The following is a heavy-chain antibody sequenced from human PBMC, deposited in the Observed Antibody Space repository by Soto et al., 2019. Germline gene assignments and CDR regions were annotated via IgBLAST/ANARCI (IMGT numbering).Heavy chain of an antibody. J-gene: IGHJ4*02. CDR1: GYSFTSCW. Sequence: LKISCQGSGYSFTSCWISWVRQMPGKGLEWMGRIDPSDTYTNYSPSFQGHVTISVDKSISTAYLQWSSLKASDTAMYYCARHYYASGTAVLGFDYWGQGALVTVSS. V-gene: IGHV5-10-1*01. D-gene: IGHD3-10*01. CDR3: ARHYYASGTAVLGFDY. CDR2: IDPSDTYT.